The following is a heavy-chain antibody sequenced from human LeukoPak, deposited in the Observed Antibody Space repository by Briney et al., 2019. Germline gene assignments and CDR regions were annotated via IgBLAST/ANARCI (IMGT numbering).Heavy chain of an antibody. V-gene: IGHV3-66*01. J-gene: IGHJ4*02. CDR2: IYTGGTT. CDR1: GFTVSSSNY. Sequence: GSLRLSCAASGFTVSSSNYMNWVRQAPGKGLEWVSGIYTGGTTYYTDSVKGRFTISRDNPNNTLYLQMHSLRAEDTAVYYCAREISRFGIWGQGTLVTVSS. CDR3: AREISRFGI. D-gene: IGHD3-16*01.